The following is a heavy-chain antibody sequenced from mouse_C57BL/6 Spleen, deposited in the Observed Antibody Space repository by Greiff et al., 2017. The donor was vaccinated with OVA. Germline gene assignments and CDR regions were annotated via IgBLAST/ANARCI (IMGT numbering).Heavy chain of an antibody. D-gene: IGHD1-1*01. CDR1: GYAFSSSW. CDR2: IYPGDGDT. V-gene: IGHV1-82*01. Sequence: VQLQQSGPELVKPGASVKISCKASGYAFSSSWMNWVKQRPGKGLEWIGRIYPGDGDTNYNGKFKGKATLTADKSSSTAYMQLSSLTSEDSAVYFCARSYYYGMDYWGKGTTLTVSS. CDR3: ARSYYYGMDY. J-gene: IGHJ2*01.